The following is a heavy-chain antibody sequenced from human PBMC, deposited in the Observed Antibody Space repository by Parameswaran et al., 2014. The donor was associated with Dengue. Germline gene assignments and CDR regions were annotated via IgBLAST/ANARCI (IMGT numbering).Heavy chain of an antibody. CDR2: ITHSGNT. D-gene: IGHD2-15*01. CDR3: ARGGPRLLY. J-gene: IGHJ4*02. V-gene: IGHV4-34*01. Sequence: VRQPPGKGLEWIGEITHSGNTNYNPSLKSRFTISVDMSKNQFSLKLSSVTAADTAVYYCARGGPRLLYWGQGTLVTVSS.